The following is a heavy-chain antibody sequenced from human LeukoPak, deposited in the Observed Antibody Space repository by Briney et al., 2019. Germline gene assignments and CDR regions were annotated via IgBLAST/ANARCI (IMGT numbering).Heavy chain of an antibody. CDR3: AREGCSSTSCYTPYYYGMDV. CDR1: GFTFSSYS. CDR2: ISSSSSYI. Sequence: GGSLRLSYAASGFTFSSYSMNWVRQAPGKGLEWVSSISSSSSYIYYADSVKGRFTISRDNAKNSLYLQMNSLRAEDTAVYYCAREGCSSTSCYTPYYYGMDVWGQGTTVTVSS. V-gene: IGHV3-21*01. J-gene: IGHJ6*02. D-gene: IGHD2-2*02.